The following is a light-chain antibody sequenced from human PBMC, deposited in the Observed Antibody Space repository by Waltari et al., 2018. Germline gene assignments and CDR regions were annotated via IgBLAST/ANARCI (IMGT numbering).Light chain of an antibody. Sequence: DIQMTQSPSTLSASVGDRVTITCRASESVGSWLAWYKQKPARAPRLLIYKASSLESGVPSRFRGSGSGTDFTLAISSLQPDDSATYYCQHYNAYSGTFGQGTKVEIK. V-gene: IGKV1-5*03. CDR3: QHYNAYSGT. CDR1: ESVGSW. CDR2: KAS. J-gene: IGKJ1*01.